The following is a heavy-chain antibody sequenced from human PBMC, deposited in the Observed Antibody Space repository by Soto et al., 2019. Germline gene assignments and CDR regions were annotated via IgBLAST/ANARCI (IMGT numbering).Heavy chain of an antibody. CDR3: ARVVLREMATTMDYYGMDV. CDR1: GGTFSSYA. Sequence: SVKVSCKASGGTFSSYAVSWVRQAPGQGLEWMGGIIPIFGTANYAQKFQGRVTITADESTSTAYMELSSLRSEDTAVYYCARVVLREMATTMDYYGMDVWGQGTTVTVSS. V-gene: IGHV1-69*13. J-gene: IGHJ6*02. CDR2: IIPIFGTA. D-gene: IGHD5-12*01.